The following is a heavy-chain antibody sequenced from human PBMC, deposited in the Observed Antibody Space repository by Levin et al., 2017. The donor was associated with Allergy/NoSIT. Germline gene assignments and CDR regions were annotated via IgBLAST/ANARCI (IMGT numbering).Heavy chain of an antibody. V-gene: IGHV3-11*01. J-gene: IGHJ4*02. CDR2: ISSSGSTI. D-gene: IGHD4-17*01. Sequence: GESLKISCAASGFTFSDYYMSWIRQAPGKGLEWVSNISSSGSTIYYGDSVKGRFAISRDNAKNSLYLQMNGLRAEDTAVYYCARDLCPGPLTTVTLRQVFWGQGTLVTVSS. CDR1: GFTFSDYY. CDR3: ARDLCPGPLTTVTLRQVF.